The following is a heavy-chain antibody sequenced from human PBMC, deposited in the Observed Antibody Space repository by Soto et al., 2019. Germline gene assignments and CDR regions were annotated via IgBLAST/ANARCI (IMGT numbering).Heavy chain of an antibody. CDR1: GFPFSSYA. V-gene: IGHV3-30-3*01. J-gene: IGHJ5*02. D-gene: IGHD6-19*01. Sequence: GGSLRLFCAASGFPFSSYAMHWVRQAPGKGLEWVAVISYDGSNKYYADSVKGRFTISRDNSKNTLYLQMNSLRAEDTAVYYCASFTQWLVLPWGQGTLVTVSS. CDR3: ASFTQWLVLP. CDR2: ISYDGSNK.